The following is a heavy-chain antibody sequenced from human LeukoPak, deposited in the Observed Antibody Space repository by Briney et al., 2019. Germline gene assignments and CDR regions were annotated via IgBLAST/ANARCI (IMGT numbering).Heavy chain of an antibody. V-gene: IGHV1-3*01. CDR2: INAGNGNT. J-gene: IGHJ3*02. CDR1: GYTFTSYA. CDR3: ARDHRTGVVPAAIDAFDI. Sequence: ASVKVSCKASGYTFTSYAMHWVRQAPGQRLEWMGWINAGNGNTKYSQKFQGRVTITRDTSASTAYMELSSLRSEDTAVYYCARDHRTGVVPAAIDAFDIWGQGTMVTVSS. D-gene: IGHD2-2*02.